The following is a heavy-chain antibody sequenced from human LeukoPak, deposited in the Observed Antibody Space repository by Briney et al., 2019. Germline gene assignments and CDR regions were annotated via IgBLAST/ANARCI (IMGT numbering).Heavy chain of an antibody. CDR3: AKCGVSTVSEFDY. J-gene: IGHJ4*02. D-gene: IGHD4-17*01. CDR2: ISGSGASA. V-gene: IGHV3-23*01. CDR1: GFTFSSYA. Sequence: PGGSLRLFCAASGFTFSSYAMSWVRQAPGKGLEWVSGISGSGASADYADSVKSRFTISRDNSRNTLFLQINSLRVEDTAVYYCAKCGVSTVSEFDYWGQGTLVTVSS.